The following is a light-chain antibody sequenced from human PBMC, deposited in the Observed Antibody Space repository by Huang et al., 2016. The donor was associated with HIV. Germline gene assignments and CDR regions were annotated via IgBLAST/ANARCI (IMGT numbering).Light chain of an antibody. CDR2: AAS. V-gene: IGKV1-8*01. Sequence: AIRMTQSPSSLSASTGVRGNITCRASQDINNFLAWYQQKPGKAPNLFIYAASILETGDPSRFSGSGAGTEYNLSISCLQSEDFATYYCQQYYSYRTFGQGTQVE. CDR3: QQYYSYRT. J-gene: IGKJ1*01. CDR1: QDINNF.